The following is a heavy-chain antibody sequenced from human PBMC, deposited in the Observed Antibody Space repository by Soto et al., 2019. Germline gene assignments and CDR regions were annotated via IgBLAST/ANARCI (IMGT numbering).Heavy chain of an antibody. J-gene: IGHJ4*02. CDR1: GYTLTELS. V-gene: IGHV1-24*01. D-gene: IGHD3-22*01. Sequence: VKVSCKVSGYTLTELSMHWVRQAPGKGLEWMGGFDPEDGETIYAQKFQGRVTMTEDTSTDTAYMELSSLRSEDTAVYYCATAPSYYYDSSGYPKTLVDYWGQGTLVTVSS. CDR2: FDPEDGET. CDR3: ATAPSYYYDSSGYPKTLVDY.